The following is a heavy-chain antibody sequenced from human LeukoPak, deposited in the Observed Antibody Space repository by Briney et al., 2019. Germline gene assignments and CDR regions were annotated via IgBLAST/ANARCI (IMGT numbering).Heavy chain of an antibody. D-gene: IGHD2-21*02. Sequence: ASMKVSCKASGYTFTDYYLHWVRQAPGQGLEWMGWINPNSGGTNFAQKFQGRVTMTRDTSLNTAYMELSRLRSDDTAVYYCARSNCGGDCYSDAFDIWGLGTMVTVSS. CDR1: GYTFTDYY. V-gene: IGHV1-2*02. J-gene: IGHJ3*02. CDR3: ARSNCGGDCYSDAFDI. CDR2: INPNSGGT.